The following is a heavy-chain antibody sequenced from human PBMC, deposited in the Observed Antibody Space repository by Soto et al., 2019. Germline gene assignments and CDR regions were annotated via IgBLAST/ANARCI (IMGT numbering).Heavy chain of an antibody. CDR3: GKNQGYFPGLPPIDY. V-gene: IGHV3-23*01. J-gene: IGHJ4*02. Sequence: GGSLRLSCAASGFTFSSYAMSWVRQAPGKGLEWVSAISGSGGSTYYADSVKGRFTISRDNSKNTLYLQMSSLRAEDTAVYYFGKNQGYFPGLPPIDYWGKEILVPFPS. D-gene: IGHD3-9*01. CDR2: ISGSGGST. CDR1: GFTFSSYA.